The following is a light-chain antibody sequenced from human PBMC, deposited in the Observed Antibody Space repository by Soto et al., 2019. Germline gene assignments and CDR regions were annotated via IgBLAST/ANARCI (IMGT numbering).Light chain of an antibody. Sequence: QSVLTQPPSASASLGASVTLTCTLSSGYSSYKVDWYQQRPGKGPRFVMRVGTGGIVGFKGDGIPDRFSVLGSGLNRYLTIENIQEEDESDYHCGADHGSGSTFVYVFGTGTKVTV. V-gene: IGLV9-49*01. CDR2: VGTGGIVG. CDR1: SGYSSYK. CDR3: GADHGSGSTFVYV. J-gene: IGLJ1*01.